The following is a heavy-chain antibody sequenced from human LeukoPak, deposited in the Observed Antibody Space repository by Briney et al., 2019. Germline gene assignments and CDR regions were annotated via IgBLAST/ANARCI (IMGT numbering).Heavy chain of an antibody. CDR3: ARSKVYGGNSYYYYYGMDV. V-gene: IGHV4-34*01. J-gene: IGHJ6*02. CDR2: INHSGST. CDR1: GGSFSGYY. Sequence: ETQSLTCAVYGGSFSGYYWSWIRQPPGKGLEWIGEINHSGSTNYNPSLKSRVTISVDTSKNQFSLKLSSVTAADTAVYYCARSKVYGGNSYYYYYGMDVWGQGTTVTVSS. D-gene: IGHD4-23*01.